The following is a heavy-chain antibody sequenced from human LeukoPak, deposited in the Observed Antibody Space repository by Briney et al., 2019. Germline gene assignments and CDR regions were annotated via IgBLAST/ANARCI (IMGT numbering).Heavy chain of an antibody. CDR1: GGSFSGYY. D-gene: IGHD2-2*01. V-gene: IGHV4-34*01. Sequence: PSETLSLTCAVYGGSFSGYYWSWIRQPPGKGLEWIGEINHSGSTNYNPSLKSRVTISVDTSKNQFSLKLSSVTAADTAVYYCARGPLRYCSSTSCYASGWYNYWGQGTLVTVSS. J-gene: IGHJ4*02. CDR2: INHSGST. CDR3: ARGPLRYCSSTSCYASGWYNY.